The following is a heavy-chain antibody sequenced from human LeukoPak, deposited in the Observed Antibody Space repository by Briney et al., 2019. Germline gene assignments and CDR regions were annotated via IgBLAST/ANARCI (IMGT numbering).Heavy chain of an antibody. CDR2: VRHDESKT. Sequence: GGSLRLSCAASGLIFSSYGMHWVRQAPGEGLEWVAYVRHDESKTFYADSVKGRFTISRDNSKNTLYLQMHSLRAEDTALYYCAKPVIPSAYQGTYYMDVWGKGTTVTVSS. CDR1: GLIFSSYG. CDR3: AKPVIPSAYQGTYYMDV. D-gene: IGHD3-16*01. V-gene: IGHV3-30*02. J-gene: IGHJ6*03.